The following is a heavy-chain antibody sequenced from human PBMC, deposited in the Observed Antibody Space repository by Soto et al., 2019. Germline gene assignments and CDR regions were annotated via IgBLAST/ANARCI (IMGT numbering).Heavy chain of an antibody. V-gene: IGHV3-30-3*01. Sequence: QVQLVESGGGVVQPGRSLRLSCAASGFTFSSYAMHWVRQAPGKGLEWVAVISYEGSNKYYADSVKGRFTISRDNSKNTPYLQMNSLRAEDTAVYYCARDRWDSNYFDYWGQGTLVTVSS. CDR2: ISYEGSNK. CDR1: GFTFSSYA. CDR3: ARDRWDSNYFDY. D-gene: IGHD1-26*01. J-gene: IGHJ4*02.